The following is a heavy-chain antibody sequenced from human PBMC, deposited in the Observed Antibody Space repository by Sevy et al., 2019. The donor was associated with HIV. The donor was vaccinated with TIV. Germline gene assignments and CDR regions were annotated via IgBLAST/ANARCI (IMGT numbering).Heavy chain of an antibody. V-gene: IGHV1-2*02. CDR3: ARGRYSYGPGAFDI. D-gene: IGHD5-18*01. CDR2: INPNSGGT. Sequence: ASVKVTCKASGYTFTGYYMHWVRQAPGQGLEWMGCINPNSGGTNYAQKFQGRVTMTRDTSISTAYMELSRLRSDDTAVYYCARGRYSYGPGAFDIWGQGTMVTVSS. J-gene: IGHJ3*02. CDR1: GYTFTGYY.